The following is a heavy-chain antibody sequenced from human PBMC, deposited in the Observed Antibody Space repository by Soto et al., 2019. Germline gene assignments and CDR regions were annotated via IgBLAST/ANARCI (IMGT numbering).Heavy chain of an antibody. V-gene: IGHV1-2*02. CDR2: INPSSGGT. D-gene: IGHD6-13*01. Sequence: ASVKVSCKASGYPLTAKYLHWVRQAPGQGLEWMGWINPSSGGTKEAQKFRGRVTMTTDTSISAAYMELSRLTSDDTAVYYCAKGGSSWTEWFDPWGQGTLVTVSS. CDR3: AKGGSSWTEWFDP. CDR1: GYPLTAKY. J-gene: IGHJ5*02.